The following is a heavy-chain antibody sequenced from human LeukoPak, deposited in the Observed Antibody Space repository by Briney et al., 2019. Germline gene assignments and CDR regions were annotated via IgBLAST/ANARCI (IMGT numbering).Heavy chain of an antibody. V-gene: IGHV3-7*01. J-gene: IGHJ4*02. CDR3: ARVSYGKPRNDSLDY. CDR1: GFTFNSYW. Sequence: GGSLRLSCAASGFTFNSYWMSWVRQAPGKGLEWVANIKQDGSEKYYVDSVKGRFTISRDNAKNSLYLQMNSLRAEDTAVYYCARVSYGKPRNDSLDYWGQGTLVTVSS. CDR2: IKQDGSEK. D-gene: IGHD4-17*01.